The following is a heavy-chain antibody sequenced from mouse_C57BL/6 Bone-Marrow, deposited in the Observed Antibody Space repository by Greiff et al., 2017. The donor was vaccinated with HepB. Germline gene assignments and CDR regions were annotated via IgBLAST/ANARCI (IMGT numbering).Heavy chain of an antibody. J-gene: IGHJ1*03. CDR1: GYTFTSYD. CDR2: IYPRDGST. D-gene: IGHD2-3*01. V-gene: IGHV1-85*01. Sequence: QVQLQQSGPELVKPGASVKLSCKASGYTFTSYDINWVKQRPGQGLAWIGWIYPRDGSTKYNEKFKGKATLTVDTSSSTAYMELHSLTSEDSAVYFCASPRWLLRGYFDVWGTGTTVTVSS. CDR3: ASPRWLLRGYFDV.